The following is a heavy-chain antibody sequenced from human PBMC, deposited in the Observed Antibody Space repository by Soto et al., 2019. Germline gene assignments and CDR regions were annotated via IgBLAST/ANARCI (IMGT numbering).Heavy chain of an antibody. V-gene: IGHV3-74*01. CDR2: INSDGSST. D-gene: IGHD1-26*01. Sequence: EVQLVESGGGLVQPGGSLRLSCAASGFTFSSYWMHWVRQAPGKGLVWVSRINSDGSSTSYADSVKGRFTISRDNAKNTQYRQMNSLRDEDTAVYYCARGGSLNWYFDLWGRGTLVTVSS. J-gene: IGHJ2*01. CDR3: ARGGSLNWYFDL. CDR1: GFTFSSYW.